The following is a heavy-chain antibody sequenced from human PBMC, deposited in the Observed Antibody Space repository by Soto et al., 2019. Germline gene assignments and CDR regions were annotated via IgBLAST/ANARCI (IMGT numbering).Heavy chain of an antibody. Sequence: ASVKVSCKASGGTFSSYAISWVRQAPGQGLEWMGWINPNSGNTGYAQKFQGRVTMTRNTSISTAYMELSSLRSEDTAVYYCARFPGYYYYYYMDVWGKGTTVTVSS. J-gene: IGHJ6*03. V-gene: IGHV1-8*02. CDR3: ARFPGYYYYYYMDV. CDR1: GGTFSSYA. CDR2: INPNSGNT.